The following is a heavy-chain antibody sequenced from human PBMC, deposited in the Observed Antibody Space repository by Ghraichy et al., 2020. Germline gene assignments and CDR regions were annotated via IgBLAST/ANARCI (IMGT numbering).Heavy chain of an antibody. CDR1: GGSFSGYY. D-gene: IGHD5-18*01. V-gene: IGHV4-34*01. CDR3: ARRPIQLWGPYYFDY. J-gene: IGHJ4*02. CDR2: INHSGST. Sequence: SETLSLTCAVYGGSFSGYYWSWIRQPPGKGLEWIGEINHSGSTNYNPSLKSQVTISVDTSKNQFSLKLSSVTAADTAVYYCARRPIQLWGPYYFDYWGQGTLVTVSS.